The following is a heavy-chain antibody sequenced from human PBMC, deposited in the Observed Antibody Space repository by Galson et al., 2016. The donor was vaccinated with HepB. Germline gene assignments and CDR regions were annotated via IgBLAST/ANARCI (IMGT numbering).Heavy chain of an antibody. J-gene: IGHJ4*02. CDR3: AKARSGYYSDFDF. CDR1: GFSFSDYS. V-gene: IGHV3-30*18. CDR2: ISYDGRNK. Sequence: SLRLSCAASGFSFSDYSMHWVRQAPGKGLEWLAYISYDGRNKYSGDSGKGRFTVSRGNSKNTLYLQMNSLRPEDTAVYYCAKARSGYYSDFDFWGQGTLVSVSS. D-gene: IGHD3-22*01.